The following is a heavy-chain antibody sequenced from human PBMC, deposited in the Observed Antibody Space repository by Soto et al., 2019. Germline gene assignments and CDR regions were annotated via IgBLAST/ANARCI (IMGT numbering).Heavy chain of an antibody. V-gene: IGHV4-39*01. J-gene: IGHJ4*01. CDR2: VYSSGIT. CDR1: GVSRPPPSFY. CDR3: AGLLPY. Sequence: SETLSLTCSVSGCTVSGVSRPPPSFYCGWIRQPPGKGLQWVGSVYSSGITYYNPSLTSRVTISVDPSKNQFFLQLHSVPAADTDVYYCAGLLPYWGHGILVSVSS. D-gene: IGHD1-26*01.